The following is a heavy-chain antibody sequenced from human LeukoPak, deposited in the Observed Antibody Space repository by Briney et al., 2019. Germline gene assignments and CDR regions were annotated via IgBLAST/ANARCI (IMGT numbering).Heavy chain of an antibody. CDR2: IIPFLSTT. J-gene: IGHJ6*02. V-gene: IGHV1-69*11. CDR1: GGVFTTYA. D-gene: IGHD5-12*01. CDR3: ARGYSGYDTYYYYGMDV. Sequence: SVTVSCKASGGVFTTYAISWVRQAPGQGLEWMGTIIPFLSTTNYAQKFQGRVTITADEATRTAYMELRSLRSDDTAVYYCARGYSGYDTYYYYGMDVWGQGTTVTVSS.